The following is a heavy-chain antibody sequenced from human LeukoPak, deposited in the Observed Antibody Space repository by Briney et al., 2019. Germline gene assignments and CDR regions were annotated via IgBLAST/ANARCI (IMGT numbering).Heavy chain of an antibody. CDR2: ISSSGSTI. V-gene: IGHV3-11*04. D-gene: IGHD3-22*01. Sequence: GGSLRLSCAASGFTFSDYYMSWIRQAPGKGLEWVSYISSSGSTIYYADSVKGRFTISRDNAKNSLYLRMNSLRAEDTAVYYCARVCYYDSSGYYYVDAFDIWGQGTMVTVSS. J-gene: IGHJ3*02. CDR1: GFTFSDYY. CDR3: ARVCYYDSSGYYYVDAFDI.